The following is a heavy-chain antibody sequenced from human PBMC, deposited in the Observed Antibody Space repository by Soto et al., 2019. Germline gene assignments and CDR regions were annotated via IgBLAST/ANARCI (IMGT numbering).Heavy chain of an antibody. V-gene: IGHV1-18*01. Sequence: ASALVSSKASGDTFNSYAITGVRQPPGQGLEWMGWISAYNGNTNYAQKLQGRVTMTTDTSTSTAYMELRSLRSDDTAVYYCAREMITFGGVIVPDYWGQGTLVTVSS. CDR2: ISAYNGNT. D-gene: IGHD3-16*02. CDR3: AREMITFGGVIVPDY. CDR1: GDTFNSYA. J-gene: IGHJ4*02.